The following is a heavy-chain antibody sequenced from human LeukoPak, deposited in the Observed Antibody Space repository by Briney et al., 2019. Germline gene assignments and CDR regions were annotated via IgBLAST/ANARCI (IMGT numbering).Heavy chain of an antibody. CDR2: ISWNSGSI. J-gene: IGHJ4*02. CDR1: GFTFDDYA. CDR3: AKDSYYDILTGYYTAPNYFDY. Sequence: GGSLRLSCAASGFTFDDYAMHWVRQAPGKGLEWVSGISWNSGSIGYADSVKGRFTISRDNAKNSLYLQMNSLRAEDTALYYCAKDSYYDILTGYYTAPNYFDYWGQGTLVTVSS. V-gene: IGHV3-9*01. D-gene: IGHD3-9*01.